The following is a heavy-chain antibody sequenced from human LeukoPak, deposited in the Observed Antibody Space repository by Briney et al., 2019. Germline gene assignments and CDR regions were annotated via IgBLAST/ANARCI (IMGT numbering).Heavy chain of an antibody. CDR1: GFTFNNYW. J-gene: IGHJ5*02. Sequence: GGSLRLSCAASGFTFNNYWMSWVRQAPGKGLEWVANIKQDGSEKYYVDSVKGRFTISRDNAKNSLFLQVDSLRAEDTAVYYCARVLVTMVRGVISNWFDPWGQGTLVTVSS. CDR2: IKQDGSEK. V-gene: IGHV3-7*01. CDR3: ARVLVTMVRGVISNWFDP. D-gene: IGHD3-10*01.